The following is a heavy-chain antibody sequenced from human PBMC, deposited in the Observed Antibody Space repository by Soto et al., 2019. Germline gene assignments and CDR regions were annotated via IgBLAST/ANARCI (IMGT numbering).Heavy chain of an antibody. D-gene: IGHD5-12*01. J-gene: IGHJ4*02. V-gene: IGHV1-69*01. CDR3: ATRGTQGRWLECAEN. CDR1: GGTFSSLG. Sequence: QVQLLQSGAEVKRPGSSVKVSCEASGGTFSSLGFTWVRQAPGQGLEWMGGIIPISGRTTFAQNFQGRVTLSADASKRTIYMEVTTLTSNDTAIYYCATRGTQGRWLECAENWGQGTLVTVSS. CDR2: IIPISGRT.